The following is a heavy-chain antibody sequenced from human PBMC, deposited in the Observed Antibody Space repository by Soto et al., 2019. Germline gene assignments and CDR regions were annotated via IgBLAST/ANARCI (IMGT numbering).Heavy chain of an antibody. Sequence: SETLSLTCAVSGGSISSGGYSWSWIRQPPGKGLEWIGYIYHSGSTYYNPSLKSRVTISVDTSKNQFSLRLASVTAADTAVYFCARTLGPRGPGSDGSDFRWTIDSWGQGILVTVSS. CDR2: IYHSGST. J-gene: IGHJ4*02. CDR1: GGSISSGGYS. CDR3: ARTLGPRGPGSDGSDFRWTIDS. V-gene: IGHV4-30-2*01. D-gene: IGHD2-21*01.